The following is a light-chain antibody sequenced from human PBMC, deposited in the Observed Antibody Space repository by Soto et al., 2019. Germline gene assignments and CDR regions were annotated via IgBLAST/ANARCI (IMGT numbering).Light chain of an antibody. CDR2: AAS. V-gene: IGKV1-39*01. J-gene: IGKJ2*01. Sequence: DAQMTQSPSSLSASVGDSVTITCRASQSIGTYLDWYQHKPGKAPKLLIYAASSLQSGVPSRFSGSRSGTDFTPTISSLPPEYFANYYCQESHSPFGQPTQLQIK. CDR3: QESHSP. CDR1: QSIGTY.